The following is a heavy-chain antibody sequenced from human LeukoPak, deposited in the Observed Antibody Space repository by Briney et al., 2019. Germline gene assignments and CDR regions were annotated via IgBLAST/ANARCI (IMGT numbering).Heavy chain of an antibody. CDR1: GGSISSGDYY. CDR2: IYYSGST. Sequence: SQTLSLSCTVSGGSISSGDYYWSWIRQPPGKGLEWIGYIYYSGSTYYNPSLKSRVTISVDTSKNQFSLKLSSVTAADTAVYYCARVPVGILRFDYWGPGTLVTVSS. V-gene: IGHV4-30-4*08. J-gene: IGHJ4*02. CDR3: ARVPVGILRFDY. D-gene: IGHD4-17*01.